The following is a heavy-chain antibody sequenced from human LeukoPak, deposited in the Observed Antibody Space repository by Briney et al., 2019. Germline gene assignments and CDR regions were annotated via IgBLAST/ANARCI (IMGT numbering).Heavy chain of an antibody. V-gene: IGHV3-74*01. J-gene: IGHJ4*02. Sequence: GGSPRLSCAASGFTFSRHWMHWVRQAPGKGLVWVSRINSDGSSTSYADSVKGRFTISRDNAKNTLYLQMNSLRAEDTAVYYCKSGIVATIGDYWGQGTLVTASS. CDR2: INSDGSST. CDR3: KSGIVATIGDY. D-gene: IGHD5-12*01. CDR1: GFTFSRHW.